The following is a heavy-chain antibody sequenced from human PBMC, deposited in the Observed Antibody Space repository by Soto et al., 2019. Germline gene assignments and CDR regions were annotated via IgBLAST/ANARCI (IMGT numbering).Heavy chain of an antibody. J-gene: IGHJ5*02. Sequence: QVQLVQSGAEVKKTGASVKVSCKASGYTFTSYGISWVRQAPGQGLAWMGWISAYNGNTNYAQKLQGRVTLTTDTSTRIVSMELRSLRSDDTAVYYCEREIGDGFDPWGQGTLVTGSS. CDR1: GYTFTSYG. V-gene: IGHV1-18*04. D-gene: IGHD4-17*01. CDR2: ISAYNGNT. CDR3: EREIGDGFDP.